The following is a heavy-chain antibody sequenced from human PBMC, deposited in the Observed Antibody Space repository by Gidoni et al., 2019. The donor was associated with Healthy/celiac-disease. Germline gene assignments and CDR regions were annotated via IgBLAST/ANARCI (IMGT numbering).Heavy chain of an antibody. CDR1: GGSISSYY. D-gene: IGHD6-19*01. V-gene: IGHV4-4*07. J-gene: IGHJ4*02. CDR2: IYTSGST. Sequence: QLQLQESGPGLVKPSETLSLTCTVSGGSISSYYWSWIRQPAGKGLGWIGRIYTSGSTNYNPSLKSRVTMSVDTSKNQFSLKLSSVTAADTAVYYCARVKNSSGWYGSLDYWGQGTLVTVSS. CDR3: ARVKNSSGWYGSLDY.